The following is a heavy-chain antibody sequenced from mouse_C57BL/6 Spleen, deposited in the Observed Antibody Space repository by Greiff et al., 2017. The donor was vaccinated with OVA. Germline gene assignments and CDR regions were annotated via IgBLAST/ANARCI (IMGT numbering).Heavy chain of an antibody. V-gene: IGHV1-53*01. D-gene: IGHD1-1*01. CDR1: GYTFTSYW. J-gene: IGHJ3*01. Sequence: QVQLQQPGTELVKPGASVKLSCKASGYTFTSYWMHWVKQRPGQGLEWIGNLTPSNGGTNYNETFKSKATLTVDKSSSTAYMQLSSLTSEDSAVYYGARVDYYGSSYDWFAYWGQGTLVTVSA. CDR3: ARVDYYGSSYDWFAY. CDR2: LTPSNGGT.